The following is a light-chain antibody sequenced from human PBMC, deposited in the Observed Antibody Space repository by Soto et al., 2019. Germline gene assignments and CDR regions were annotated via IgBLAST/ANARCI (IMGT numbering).Light chain of an antibody. CDR2: RAS. Sequence: DIQMTQSPSTLSASVGDRVTITCRASQSISNWLAWYQQKLGKPPNLLIYRASILESGVPSRFSGSGSGTELTLTINSPHPDDFATYYCQQYHSYSGTFGQGTKVEIK. V-gene: IGKV1-5*03. CDR3: QQYHSYSGT. CDR1: QSISNW. J-gene: IGKJ1*01.